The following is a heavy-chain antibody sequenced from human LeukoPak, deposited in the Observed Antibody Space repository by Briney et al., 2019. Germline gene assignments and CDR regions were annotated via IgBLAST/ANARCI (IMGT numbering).Heavy chain of an antibody. V-gene: IGHV3-15*01. J-gene: IGHJ4*02. CDR2: IKSKTDGGTT. D-gene: IGHD2-2*01. CDR1: GFTFSSYW. Sequence: TGGSLRLSCAASGFTFSSYWMHWVRQAPGKGLEWVGRIKSKTDGGTTDYAAPVKGRFTISRDDSKNTLYLQMNSLKTEDTAVYYCTTDLNPELIVVVPAASGWGQGTLVTVSS. CDR3: TTDLNPELIVVVPAASG.